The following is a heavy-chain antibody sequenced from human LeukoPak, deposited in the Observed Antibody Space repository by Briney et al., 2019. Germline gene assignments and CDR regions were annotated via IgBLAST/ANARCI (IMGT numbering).Heavy chain of an antibody. D-gene: IGHD3-22*01. J-gene: IGHJ4*02. CDR3: ARDHRYYDSSGYPYY. V-gene: IGHV1-2*02. CDR2: INPNSGGT. Sequence: ASVKVSCKASGYTFTGYYMHWVRQAPGQGLEWMGWINPNSGGTNYAQKFQGRVTMTRDTSISTAYMELSRLRSDDTAVYYCARDHRYYDSSGYPYYWGQGILVTVSS. CDR1: GYTFTGYY.